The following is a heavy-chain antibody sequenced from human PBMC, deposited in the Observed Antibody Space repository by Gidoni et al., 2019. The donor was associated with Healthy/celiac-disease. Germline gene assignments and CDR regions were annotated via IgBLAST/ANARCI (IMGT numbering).Heavy chain of an antibody. CDR3: ARLLGYCSGGSCYYYGMDV. V-gene: IGHV1-69*02. D-gene: IGHD2-15*01. J-gene: IGHJ6*02. CDR2: IIPILGIA. CDR1: GGPFTSYP. Sequence: QVQLVQSGAEVKKPGSSVKVSCKASGGPFTSYPISWVRQAPGQGTEWMGRIIPILGIANYEQKFQGRVTITADKSTSTAYMELSSLRSEDTAVYYCARLLGYCSGGSCYYYGMDVWGQGTTVTVSS.